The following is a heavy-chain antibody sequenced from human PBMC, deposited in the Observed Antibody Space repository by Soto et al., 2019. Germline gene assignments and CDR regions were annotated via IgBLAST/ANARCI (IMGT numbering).Heavy chain of an antibody. V-gene: IGHV3-21*01. CDR3: ASTLLWFGELLQTDAFDI. J-gene: IGHJ3*02. Sequence: GGSLRLSCAASGFTFSSYSMNWVRQAPGKGLEWVSSISSSSSYIYYADSVKGRFTISRDNAKNSLYLQMNSLRAEDTAVYYCASTLLWFGELLQTDAFDIWGQGTMVTVSS. CDR2: ISSSSSYI. D-gene: IGHD3-10*01. CDR1: GFTFSSYS.